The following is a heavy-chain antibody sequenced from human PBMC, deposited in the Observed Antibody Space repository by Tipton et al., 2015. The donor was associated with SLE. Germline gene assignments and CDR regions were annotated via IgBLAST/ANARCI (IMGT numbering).Heavy chain of an antibody. D-gene: IGHD1-26*01. CDR2: ISSSISRI. Sequence: LSLTCAASGFTFSSYSMNWVRQAPGKGLEWVSYISSSISRIYYADSVKGRFTISRDNAKNSLYLQMNSLRAEDTAVYYCAREGSGSYLDYWGQGTLVTVSS. CDR3: AREGSGSYLDY. CDR1: GFTFSSYS. J-gene: IGHJ4*02. V-gene: IGHV3-48*01.